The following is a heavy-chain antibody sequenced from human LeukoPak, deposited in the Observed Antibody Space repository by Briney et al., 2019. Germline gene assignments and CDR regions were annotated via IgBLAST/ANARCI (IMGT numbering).Heavy chain of an antibody. Sequence: SETLSLTCTVSGGSISSYYWSRIRQPAGKGLEWIGRIYTSGSTYYNPSLKSRVTISVDRSKNQFSLKLSSVTAADTAVYYCARGATIFGDKTAWFDPWGQGTLVTVSS. D-gene: IGHD3-3*01. CDR3: ARGATIFGDKTAWFDP. CDR1: GGSISSYY. CDR2: IYTSGST. V-gene: IGHV4-4*07. J-gene: IGHJ5*02.